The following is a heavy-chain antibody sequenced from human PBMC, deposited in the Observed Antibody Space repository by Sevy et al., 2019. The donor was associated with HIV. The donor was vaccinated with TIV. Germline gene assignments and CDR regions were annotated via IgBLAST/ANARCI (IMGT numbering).Heavy chain of an antibody. Sequence: SETLYLTCTVSGGSINSDHWNWIRQPPGKGLEWIGYVYYTGGTNYNPSLKNRVTISVDRTKNQFSLKLTSVTAADTAVYYCARRNDFDIWGQATMVTVSS. CDR3: ARRNDFDI. CDR2: VYYTGGT. J-gene: IGHJ3*02. V-gene: IGHV4-59*08. CDR1: GGSINSDH.